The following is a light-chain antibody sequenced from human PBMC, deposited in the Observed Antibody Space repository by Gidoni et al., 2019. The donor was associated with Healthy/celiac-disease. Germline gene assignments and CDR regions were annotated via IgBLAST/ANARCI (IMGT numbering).Light chain of an antibody. V-gene: IGKV1-33*01. CDR2: DAS. J-gene: IGKJ4*01. CDR3: QQYDNLPFT. CDR1: QGISNY. Sequence: IKMNQSPSSLSASVGDRVTITCQASQGISNYLNWYQQKPGKAPKLLIYDASNLETGVPSRFSGSGSGTDFTFTISSLQPEDIATYYCQQYDNLPFTFGGGTKVEIK.